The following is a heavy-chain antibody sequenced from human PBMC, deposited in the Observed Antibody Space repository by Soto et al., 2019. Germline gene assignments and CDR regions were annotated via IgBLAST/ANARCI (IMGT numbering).Heavy chain of an antibody. CDR2: IIPIFGTA. V-gene: IGHV1-69*13. CDR3: ARDPNYDFWSGFANYYYYGMDV. Sequence: SVKVSCKASGGTFSSYAISWVRQAPGQGLEWMGGIIPIFGTANYAQKFQGRVTITADESTSTAYMELSSLRSEDTAVYYCARDPNYDFWSGFANYYYYGMDVWGQGTTVTVSS. J-gene: IGHJ6*02. CDR1: GGTFSSYA. D-gene: IGHD3-3*01.